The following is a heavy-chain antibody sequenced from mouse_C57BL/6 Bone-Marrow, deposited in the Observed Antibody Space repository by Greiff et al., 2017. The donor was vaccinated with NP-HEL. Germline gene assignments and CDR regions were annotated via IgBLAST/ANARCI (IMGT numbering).Heavy chain of an antibody. CDR2: IHPNSGST. CDR3: ARWGGSSYYFDY. Sequence: QVHVKQSGAELVKPGASVKLSCKASGYTFTSYWMHWVKQRPGQGLEWIGMIHPNSGSTNYNEKFKSKATLTVDKSSSTAYMQLSSLTSEDSAVYYCARWGGSSYYFDYWGQGTTLTVSS. J-gene: IGHJ2*01. CDR1: GYTFTSYW. V-gene: IGHV1-64*01. D-gene: IGHD1-1*01.